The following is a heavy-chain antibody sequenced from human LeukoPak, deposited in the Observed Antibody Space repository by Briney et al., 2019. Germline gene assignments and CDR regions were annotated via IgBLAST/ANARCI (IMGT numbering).Heavy chain of an antibody. V-gene: IGHV4-39*07. CDR2: IYYTGST. CDR3: ARVRQYQLLYFDY. J-gene: IGHJ4*02. D-gene: IGHD2-2*01. Sequence: SETLSLTCTVSGGSIISSSYYWGWIRQPPGKGLEWIGSIYYTGSTYYNPSLRSRVTMSVDTSRNQFSLKLSSVTAADTAVYYCARVRQYQLLYFDYWGQGTLVTVSS. CDR1: GGSIISSSYY.